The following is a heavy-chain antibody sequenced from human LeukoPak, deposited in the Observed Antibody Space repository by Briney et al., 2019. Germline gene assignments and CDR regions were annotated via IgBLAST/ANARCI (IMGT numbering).Heavy chain of an antibody. J-gene: IGHJ4*02. D-gene: IGHD6-13*01. V-gene: IGHV3-30-3*01. Sequence: GGSLRLSCAGSGFSFSSYSLNWVRQAPGKGLEWVAVISYDGSNKYYADSVKGRFTISRDNSKNTLYLQMNSLRAEDTAVYYCAREYGSSLDYWGQGTLVTVSS. CDR1: GFSFSSYS. CDR3: AREYGSSLDY. CDR2: ISYDGSNK.